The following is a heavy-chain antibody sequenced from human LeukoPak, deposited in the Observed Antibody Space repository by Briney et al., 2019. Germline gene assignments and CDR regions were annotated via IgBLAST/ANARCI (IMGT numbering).Heavy chain of an antibody. V-gene: IGHV3-72*01. CDR1: GFTFNTYA. D-gene: IGHD2-2*01. CDR3: TRVHDTSWSGSYFDY. Sequence: GGSLRLSCAVSGFTFNTYAMHWVRQAPGKGLEWVGRTRNKANRYTTEYAASVRGRFTISRDDSENSLYLQMNSLKTEDTAVYYCTRVHDTSWSGSYFDYWGQGTLVTVSP. CDR2: TRNKANRYTT. J-gene: IGHJ4*02.